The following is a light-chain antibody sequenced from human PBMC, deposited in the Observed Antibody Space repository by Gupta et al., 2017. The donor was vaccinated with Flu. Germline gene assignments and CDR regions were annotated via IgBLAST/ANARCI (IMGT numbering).Light chain of an antibody. CDR1: QRIGMT. J-gene: IGKJ2*01. V-gene: IGKV1-39*01. CDR3: QQRDSSPYT. Sequence: PSSLSVSVGDRVTITCRASQRIGMTMDWYQQRPGQAPNQLLIGASTLKSGVTSRFSGSGSGTDFPLTINRLQHEEFATYSCQQRDSSPYTFGRGT. CDR2: GAS.